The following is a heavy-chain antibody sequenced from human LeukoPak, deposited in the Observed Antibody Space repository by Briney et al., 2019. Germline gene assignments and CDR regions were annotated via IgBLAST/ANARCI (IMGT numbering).Heavy chain of an antibody. CDR3: WRDQYSGYPYYFDY. Sequence: ASVKVSCKASGYTFTSYGISWVRQAAGQGLEWMGWISAYNGNTNNAQKQHGRVTLHTDTSTSTAYLEMRRLPSEETDGYSWWRDQYSGYPYYFDYWGQGTLVTVSS. J-gene: IGHJ4*02. CDR2: ISAYNGNT. V-gene: IGHV1-18*01. CDR1: GYTFTSYG. D-gene: IGHD5-12*01.